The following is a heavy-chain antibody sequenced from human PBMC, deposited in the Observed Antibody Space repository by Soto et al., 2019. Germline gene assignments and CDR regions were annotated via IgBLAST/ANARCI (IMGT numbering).Heavy chain of an antibody. V-gene: IGHV1-18*01. J-gene: IGHJ4*02. CDR3: ARDQQRGYYYAVSY. D-gene: IGHD3-22*01. CDR2: ISAYNGNT. CDR1: DYTFTSYG. Sequence: ASVKFSCKASDYTFTSYGISWVRQAPGQGLEWMGWISAYNGNTYYARKLQGRVTMTTDTSTSTAYMELRSLRSDDTAVYYCARDQQRGYYYAVSYWGQGTLVTVSS.